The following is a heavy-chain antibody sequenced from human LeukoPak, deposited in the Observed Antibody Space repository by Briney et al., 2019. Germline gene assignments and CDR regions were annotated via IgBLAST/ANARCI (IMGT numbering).Heavy chain of an antibody. J-gene: IGHJ4*02. V-gene: IGHV4-59*12. CDR3: ARGGLRYFDWLHRSYYFDY. Sequence: SETLSLTCTVSGASFSDFYWSWIRQSPGRGLEWIGYVSDSGGTSYNPSLKSRVTISVDTSKNQFSLKLSSVTAADTAVYYCARGGLRYFDWLHRSYYFDYWGQGTLVTVSS. CDR2: VSDSGGT. CDR1: GASFSDFY. D-gene: IGHD3-9*01.